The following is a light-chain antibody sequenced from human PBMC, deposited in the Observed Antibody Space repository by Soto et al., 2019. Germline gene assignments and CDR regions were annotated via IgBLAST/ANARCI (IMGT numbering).Light chain of an antibody. CDR2: DAS. CDR3: QQCRNWPLT. CDR1: QNVYNN. J-gene: IGKJ4*01. V-gene: IGKV3-15*01. Sequence: EIVMTQSPATLSVSPGEGATLSCKASQNVYNNLAWYQQRPGQPPRLLIYDASTRATGISARFSGSGYGTEFTLTISCLQSEDFAFYFCQQCRNWPLTFGGGTKVEIK.